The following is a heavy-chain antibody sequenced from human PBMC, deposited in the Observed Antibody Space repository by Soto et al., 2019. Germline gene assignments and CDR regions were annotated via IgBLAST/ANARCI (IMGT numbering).Heavy chain of an antibody. J-gene: IGHJ4*02. CDR3: ATDSGTSDY. D-gene: IGHD1-1*01. Sequence: WGSLRLSCAASGFTFSTYWIIFVRQAPGKGREWVANIKQDGSERYYVDSVKGRFTISRDNAKNSLYLQMNSLRAEDTAVYYCATDSGTSDYWGQGTLVTVSS. CDR1: GFTFSTYW. CDR2: IKQDGSER. V-gene: IGHV3-7*01.